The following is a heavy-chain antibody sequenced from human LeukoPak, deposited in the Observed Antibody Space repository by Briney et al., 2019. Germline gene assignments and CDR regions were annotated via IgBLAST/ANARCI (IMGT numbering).Heavy chain of an antibody. J-gene: IGHJ4*02. CDR1: GFTFSSYG. Sequence: PGRSLRLSCVASGFTFSSYGMHWVRQAPGKGLEWVAVISYDGSNKYYADSVKGRFTISRDNSKNTLYLQMNSLRAEDTAVYYCAKYGSSWGQGTLVTVSS. D-gene: IGHD6-13*01. V-gene: IGHV3-30*18. CDR3: AKYGSS. CDR2: ISYDGSNK.